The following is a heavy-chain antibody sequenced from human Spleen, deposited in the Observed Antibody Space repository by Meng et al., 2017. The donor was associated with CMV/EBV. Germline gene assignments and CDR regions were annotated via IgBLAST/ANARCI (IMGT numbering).Heavy chain of an antibody. CDR1: GFTFRSYA. J-gene: IGHJ4*02. CDR3: AKDYDFWSGYLDY. V-gene: IGHV3-23*01. Sequence: GESLKISFAASGFTFRSYAMSWVRQAPGKGLEWVSGISGSGGSIYYADSVKGRFTISRDNSKNTLYLQMNSLRAEDTAVYYCAKDYDFWSGYLDYWGQGTLVTVSS. D-gene: IGHD3-3*01. CDR2: ISGSGGSI.